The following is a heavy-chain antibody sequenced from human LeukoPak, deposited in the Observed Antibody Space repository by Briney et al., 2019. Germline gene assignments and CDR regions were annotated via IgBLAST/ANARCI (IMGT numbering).Heavy chain of an antibody. D-gene: IGHD3-16*01. CDR2: ISGSGGST. Sequence: PGGSLRLSCAASGFTFSSYAMSWVRQAPGKGLEWVSAISGSGGSTYYADSVKGRFTISRDNSKNTLYLQMNSLRAEDTAVYYCAKDLGVGPYYYYYYYMDVWGKGTTVTVSS. J-gene: IGHJ6*03. CDR1: GFTFSSYA. CDR3: AKDLGVGPYYYYYYYMDV. V-gene: IGHV3-23*01.